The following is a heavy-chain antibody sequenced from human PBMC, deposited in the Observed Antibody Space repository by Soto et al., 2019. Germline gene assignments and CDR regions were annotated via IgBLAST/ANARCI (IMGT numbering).Heavy chain of an antibody. J-gene: IGHJ4*02. CDR3: ARAVDYYDSSGYYFYFDY. CDR2: IYYSGST. Sequence: PSETLSLTCTVSGGSVSSGSYYWSWIRQPPGKGLEWIGYIYYSGSTNYNPSLKSRVTISVDTSKNQFSLKLSSVTAADTAVYYCARAVDYYDSSGYYFYFDYWGQGTLVTVSS. D-gene: IGHD3-22*01. V-gene: IGHV4-61*01. CDR1: GGSVSSGSYY.